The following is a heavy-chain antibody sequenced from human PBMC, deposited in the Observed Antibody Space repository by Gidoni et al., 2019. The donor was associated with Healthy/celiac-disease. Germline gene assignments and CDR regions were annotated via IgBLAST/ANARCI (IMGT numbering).Heavy chain of an antibody. J-gene: IGHJ6*02. CDR3: ASGQGGYDFFRYYYYGMDV. CDR1: GFTFSSYA. Sequence: QVQLVESGGGVVQPGRSLRLSCAASGFTFSSYAMHWVRQAPGKGLEWVAVISYDGSNKYYADSVKGRFTISRDNSKNTLYLQMNSLRAEDTAVYYCASGQGGYDFFRYYYYGMDVWGQGTTVTVSS. CDR2: ISYDGSNK. D-gene: IGHD5-12*01. V-gene: IGHV3-30*04.